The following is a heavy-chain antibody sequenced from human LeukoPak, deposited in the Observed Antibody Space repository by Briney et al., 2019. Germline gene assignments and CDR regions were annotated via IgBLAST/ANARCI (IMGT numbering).Heavy chain of an antibody. J-gene: IGHJ2*01. Sequence: PSETLSLTCAVYGGSFSGYYCSWIRQPPGKGLEWIGEINHSGSTNYNPSLKSRVTISVDTSKNQFSLKLSSVTAADTAVYYCARLKDYSDSNAYKFWYFDLWGRGTLVTVSS. V-gene: IGHV4-34*01. CDR1: GGSFSGYY. CDR3: ARLKDYSDSNAYKFWYFDL. D-gene: IGHD3-22*01. CDR2: INHSGST.